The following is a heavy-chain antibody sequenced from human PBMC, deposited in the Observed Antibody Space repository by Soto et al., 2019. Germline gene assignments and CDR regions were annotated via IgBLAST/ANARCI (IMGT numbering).Heavy chain of an antibody. J-gene: IGHJ3*02. CDR3: ARVGLGDESAFDI. CDR2: IYHSGST. D-gene: IGHD4-17*01. Sequence: SETLSLTCAVSSGSISSSNWWSWVRQPPGKGLEWIGEIYHSGSTNYNPSLKSRVTISVDKSKNQFSLKLSSVTAADTAVYYCARVGLGDESAFDIWGQGTMVTVSS. V-gene: IGHV4-4*02. CDR1: SGSISSSNW.